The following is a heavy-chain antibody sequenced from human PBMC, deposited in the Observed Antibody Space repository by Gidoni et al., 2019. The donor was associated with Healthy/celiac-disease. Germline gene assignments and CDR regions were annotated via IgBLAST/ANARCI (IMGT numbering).Heavy chain of an antibody. D-gene: IGHD2-21*02. CDR3: ARDKKIRATAIEASPYYYYGMDV. CDR2: ISSSSSYI. J-gene: IGHJ6*02. V-gene: IGHV3-21*01. Sequence: EVQLVESGGGLVKPGGSLRLSCAASGFTFSSYSLNWVRQAPGKGLEWVSSISSSSSYIYYADSVKGRFTISRDNAKNSLYLQMNSLRAEDTAVYYCARDKKIRATAIEASPYYYYGMDVWGQGTTVTVSS. CDR1: GFTFSSYS.